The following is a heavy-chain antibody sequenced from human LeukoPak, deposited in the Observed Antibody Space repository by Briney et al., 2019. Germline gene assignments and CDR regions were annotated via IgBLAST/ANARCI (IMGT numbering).Heavy chain of an antibody. CDR3: ARDQAFVYCSGGTCYDDY. Sequence: GASVKVSCKASXXXXTXXXXXXVXXXXXQXXEXMXXXXXNSGDXHYAQKFQGRVTMTRDTSINTAYMELSRLRSDDTAVYYCARDQAFVYCSGGTCYDDYWGQGSLVTVSS. CDR2: XXXNSGDX. CDR1: XXXXTXXX. J-gene: IGHJ4*02. D-gene: IGHD2-15*01. V-gene: IGHV1-2*02.